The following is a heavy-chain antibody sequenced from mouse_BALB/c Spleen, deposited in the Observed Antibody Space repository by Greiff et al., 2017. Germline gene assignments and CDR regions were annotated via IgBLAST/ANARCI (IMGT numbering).Heavy chain of an antibody. D-gene: IGHD2-3*01. CDR1: GYTFTDYN. V-gene: IGHV1S29*02. CDR3: AREDDPRGFAY. CDR2: IYPYNGGT. Sequence: DVKLVESGPELVKPGASVKISCKASGYTFTDYNMHWVKQSHGKSLEWIGYIYPYNGGTGYNQKFKSRATLTVDHSSSTAYMELRSITSEDSAVYYCAREDDPRGFAYWGQGTLVTVSA. J-gene: IGHJ3*01.